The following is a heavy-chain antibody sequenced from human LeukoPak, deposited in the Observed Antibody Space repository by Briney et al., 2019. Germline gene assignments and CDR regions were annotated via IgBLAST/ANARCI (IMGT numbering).Heavy chain of an antibody. CDR1: GGSFSGYY. CDR3: ARAGAYSSGWYSQDFDY. J-gene: IGHJ4*02. V-gene: IGHV4-34*01. D-gene: IGHD6-19*01. CDR2: INHSGST. Sequence: PSETLPLTCAVYGGSFSGYYWSWIRQPPGKGLEWIGEINHSGSTNYNPSLKSRVTISVDTSKNQFSLKLSSVTAADTAVYYCARAGAYSSGWYSQDFDYWGQGTLVTVSS.